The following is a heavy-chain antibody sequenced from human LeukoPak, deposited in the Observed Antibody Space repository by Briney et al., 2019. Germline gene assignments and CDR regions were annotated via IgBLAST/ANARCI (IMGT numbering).Heavy chain of an antibody. CDR2: INPSGGST. J-gene: IGHJ4*02. V-gene: IGHV1-46*01. CDR3: ARDPHYYDSSGYIPFDY. D-gene: IGHD3-22*01. CDR1: GYTFTSYY. Sequence: ASVKVSCKASGYTFTSYYMHWVRQAPGQGLEWMGIINPSGGSTSYAQKFQGRVTMNRDTSTSTVYMELSSLRSEDTAVHYCARDPHYYDSSGYIPFDYWGQGTLVTVSS.